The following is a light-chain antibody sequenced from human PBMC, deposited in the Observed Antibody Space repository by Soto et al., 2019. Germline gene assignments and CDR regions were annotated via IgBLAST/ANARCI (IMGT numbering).Light chain of an antibody. V-gene: IGKV1-39*01. Sequence: DIQMTQSPSSLSASVGDRVTLTCRASQSIATHLNWYQHRPGKAPELVIYGASNLQSGVPSRFRGSGSGTDFFLTINSLQPEDVATYYCQQGYGSPLTFGGGPKVE. CDR1: QSIATH. CDR2: GAS. CDR3: QQGYGSPLT. J-gene: IGKJ4*01.